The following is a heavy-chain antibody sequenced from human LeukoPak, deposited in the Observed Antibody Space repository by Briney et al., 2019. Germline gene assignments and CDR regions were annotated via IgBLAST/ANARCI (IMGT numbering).Heavy chain of an antibody. J-gene: IGHJ4*02. CDR2: ISHDGANV. V-gene: IGHV3-30*18. CDR1: GFTFSDFA. D-gene: IGHD3-3*01. CDR3: ANFGYFDY. Sequence: GGSLRLSCAASGFTFSDFAMHWVRQAPGKGLKWVALISHDGANVYYEDSVKGRFTISRDNSRNTLYLQMNSLRAEDTAVYYCANFGYFDYWGQGTLVTVSS.